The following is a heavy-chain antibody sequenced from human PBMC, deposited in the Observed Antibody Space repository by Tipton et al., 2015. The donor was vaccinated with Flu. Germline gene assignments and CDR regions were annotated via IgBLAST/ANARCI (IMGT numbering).Heavy chain of an antibody. Sequence: TLSLTCTVSGGSISSYYWSWIRQPPGKGLEWIGYIYYSGSTNYNPSLKSRVTISVDTSKNQFSLKLSSVIAADTAVYYCARVSGYYDSSGTRNDAFDIWGQGTMVTVSS. V-gene: IGHV4-59*01. CDR1: GGSISSYY. J-gene: IGHJ3*02. CDR3: ARVSGYYDSSGTRNDAFDI. D-gene: IGHD3-22*01. CDR2: IYYSGST.